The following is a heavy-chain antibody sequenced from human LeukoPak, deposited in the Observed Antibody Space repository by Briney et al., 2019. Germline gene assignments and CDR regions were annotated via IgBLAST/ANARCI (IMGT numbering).Heavy chain of an antibody. CDR1: GFTFSSYG. J-gene: IGHJ4*02. Sequence: GGSLRLSCAASGFTFSSYGMHWVRQAPGKGLEWVAVIWYGGSNKYYADSVKGRFTISRDNSKNTLYLQMNSLRSDDTAVYYCARREPVGATRLWGQGTLVTVSS. V-gene: IGHV3-33*08. CDR2: IWYGGSNK. D-gene: IGHD1-26*01. CDR3: ARREPVGATRL.